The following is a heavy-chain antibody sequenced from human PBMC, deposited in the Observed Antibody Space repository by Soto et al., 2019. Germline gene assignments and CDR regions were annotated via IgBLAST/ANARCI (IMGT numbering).Heavy chain of an antibody. CDR3: ARAPFLVAATARIPFDY. D-gene: IGHD2-15*01. J-gene: IGHJ4*02. CDR1: GFTFSDYF. Sequence: GGSLRLSCAASGFTFSDYFMSWIRQAPGKGLEWVSYISGSGSFISYADSAKGRFTISRDNAKNSLYLQMNSLRVEDTAVYYCARAPFLVAATARIPFDYWGQGTLVTVSS. CDR2: ISGSGSFI. V-gene: IGHV3-11*01.